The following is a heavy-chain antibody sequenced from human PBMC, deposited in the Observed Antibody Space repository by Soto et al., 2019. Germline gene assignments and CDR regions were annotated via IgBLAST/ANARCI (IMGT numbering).Heavy chain of an antibody. CDR2: INAGNGNT. D-gene: IGHD2-15*01. Sequence: QVQLVQSGAEEKKPGASVKVSCKASGYTFTSYAMHWVRQAPGQRLEWMGWINAGNGNTKYSQKFQGRVTSTRDTAASTAYMELSSLRSEDTAVYDCARGTVVTHFDYWGQGTLVTVSS. CDR3: ARGTVVTHFDY. V-gene: IGHV1-3*05. J-gene: IGHJ4*02. CDR1: GYTFTSYA.